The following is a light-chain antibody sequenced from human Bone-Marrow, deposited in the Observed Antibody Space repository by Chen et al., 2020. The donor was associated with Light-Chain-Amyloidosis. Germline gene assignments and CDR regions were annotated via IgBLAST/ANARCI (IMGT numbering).Light chain of an antibody. V-gene: IGLV3-21*02. CDR1: KLGSTS. J-gene: IGLJ3*02. CDR3: QVWDRSSGRPV. Sequence: SYVLTQPSSVSVAPGQTATFACGGNKLGSTSVHWYQQTPGQAPLLVVYGDSDRPSGIPERLSGSNSGTSATLAISRVEAGDEADYYCQVWDRSSGRPVFGGGTKLTVL. CDR2: GDS.